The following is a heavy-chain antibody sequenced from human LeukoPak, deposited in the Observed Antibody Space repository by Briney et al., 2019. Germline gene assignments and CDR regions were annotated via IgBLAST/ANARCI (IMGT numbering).Heavy chain of an antibody. Sequence: ASVKVSCKASGYTFTSYGISWVRQAPGQGLEWMGWISAYSGNTNYAQKLQGRVTMTTDTSTSTAYMELRSLRSDDTAVYYCATSKTYGSGSYYSHWGQGTLVTVSS. CDR2: ISAYSGNT. CDR3: ATSKTYGSGSYYSH. D-gene: IGHD3-10*01. V-gene: IGHV1-18*01. J-gene: IGHJ4*02. CDR1: GYTFTSYG.